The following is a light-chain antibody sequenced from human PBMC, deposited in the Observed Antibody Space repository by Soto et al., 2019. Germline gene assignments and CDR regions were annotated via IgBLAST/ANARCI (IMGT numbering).Light chain of an antibody. CDR1: QSINSL. J-gene: IGKJ1*01. CDR2: QAS. CDR3: QQYNSYSRT. Sequence: DIQMTQSPSTLSASVGDRVTITCRASQSINSLLAWYQQKPGKAPKLLISQASTLESGVPSRFSGAGSGTEFILTISSLQPDDFATYYCQQYNSYSRTFGQGTKVEIK. V-gene: IGKV1-5*03.